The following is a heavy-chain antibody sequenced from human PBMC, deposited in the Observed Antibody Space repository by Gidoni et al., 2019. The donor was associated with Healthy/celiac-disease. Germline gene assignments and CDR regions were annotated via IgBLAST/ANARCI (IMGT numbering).Heavy chain of an antibody. CDR3: ARGYSSSSMDV. Sequence: QVQLVESGGGLVKPGGSLRLSCAASGFTFSDYYMSWIRQAPGKGLEWFSYISSSSSYTNYADSVKGRFTISRDNAKNSLYLQMNSLRAEDTAVYYCARGYSSSSMDVWGQGTTVTVSS. J-gene: IGHJ6*02. CDR2: ISSSSSYT. D-gene: IGHD6-13*01. V-gene: IGHV3-11*06. CDR1: GFTFSDYY.